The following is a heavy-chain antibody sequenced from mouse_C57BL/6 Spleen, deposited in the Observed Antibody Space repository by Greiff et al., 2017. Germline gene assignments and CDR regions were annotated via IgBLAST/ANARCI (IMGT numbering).Heavy chain of an antibody. CDR3: ARPYYYGTHYYAMDY. D-gene: IGHD1-1*01. CDR1: GFTFSDYG. CDR2: ISSGSSTI. J-gene: IGHJ4*01. V-gene: IGHV5-17*01. Sequence: EVMLVESGGGLVKPGGSLTLSCAASGFTFSDYGMHWVRQAPEKGLEWVAYISSGSSTIYYADTVKGRFTISRDNAKNTLFLQMTSLRSEDTAMYYCARPYYYGTHYYAMDYWGQGTSVTVSS.